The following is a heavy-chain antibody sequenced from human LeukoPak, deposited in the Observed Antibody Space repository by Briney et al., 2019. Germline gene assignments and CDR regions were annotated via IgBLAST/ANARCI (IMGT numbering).Heavy chain of an antibody. D-gene: IGHD6-13*01. J-gene: IGHJ4*02. Sequence: PSETLSLTCTVSGGSISSSNYYWGWVRQPPGKGLEWIGSFYDSGSTFYNPSLKSRVTISADTSKNQFSLKLSSVTAADTAVYYCARDSLGITAVGNYWGQGTLVTVSS. CDR3: ARDSLGITAVGNY. V-gene: IGHV4-39*07. CDR1: GGSISSSNYY. CDR2: FYDSGST.